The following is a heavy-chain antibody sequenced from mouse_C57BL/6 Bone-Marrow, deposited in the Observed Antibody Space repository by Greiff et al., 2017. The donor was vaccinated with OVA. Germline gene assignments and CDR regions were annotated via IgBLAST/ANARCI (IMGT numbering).Heavy chain of an antibody. V-gene: IGHV1-26*01. CDR2: INPNNGGT. J-gene: IGHJ2*01. Sequence: VQLQQSGPELVKPGASVKISCKASGYTFTDYYMNWVKQSHGKSLEWIGDINPNNGGTSYNQKFKGKATLTVDKSSSTAYMELRSLTSEDSAVYYCARSGTGTWDYWGQGTTLTVSS. D-gene: IGHD4-1*01. CDR1: GYTFTDYY. CDR3: ARSGTGTWDY.